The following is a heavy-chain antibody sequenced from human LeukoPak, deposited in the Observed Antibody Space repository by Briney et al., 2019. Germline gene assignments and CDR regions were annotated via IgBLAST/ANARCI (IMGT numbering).Heavy chain of an antibody. CDR2: IYPGDSDT. D-gene: IGHD4-17*01. V-gene: IGHV5-51*01. Sequence: GASLKISCETSGYNFLTFWIAWVRQMPGKSLEWMGVIYPGDSDTSYSPSFQGQVSMSVDTFLSTAYLQWRGLGASDTAMYYCARLLDYDSTYYYMDVWGIGTSV. J-gene: IGHJ6*03. CDR1: GYNFLTFW. CDR3: ARLLDYDSTYYYMDV.